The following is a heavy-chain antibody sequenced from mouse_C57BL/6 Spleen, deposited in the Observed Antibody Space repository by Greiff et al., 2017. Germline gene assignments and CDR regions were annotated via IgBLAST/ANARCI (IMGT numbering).Heavy chain of an antibody. CDR2: INPYNGGT. CDR1: GYTFTDYY. CDR3: ARRGNAAMDY. V-gene: IGHV1-19*01. Sequence: VQLQQSGPVLVKPGASVKMSCKASGYTFTDYYMNWVKQSHGKSLEWIGVINPYNGGTSYNQKFKGKATLTVDKSSSTAYMELYSLTSEDSAVYYCARRGNAAMDYWGQGTSVTVSS. J-gene: IGHJ4*01. D-gene: IGHD2-1*01.